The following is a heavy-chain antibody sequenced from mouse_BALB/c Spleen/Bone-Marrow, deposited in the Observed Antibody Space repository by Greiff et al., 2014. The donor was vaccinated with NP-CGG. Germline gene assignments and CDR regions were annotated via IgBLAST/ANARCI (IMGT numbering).Heavy chain of an antibody. CDR2: ISPDSSTI. J-gene: IGHJ3*01. D-gene: IGHD2-3*01. CDR1: GFDFSRYW. Sequence: VQLKESGGGLVQPGGSLKLSCAASGFDFSRYWMAWVRQAPGKGLEWIGEISPDSSTINYTPSLKDKFIISRDNAKNTLYRQMSKVRSEDTALYHCARNGYYGWIAYWGQGTLVTVSA. CDR3: ARNGYYGWIAY. V-gene: IGHV4-1*02.